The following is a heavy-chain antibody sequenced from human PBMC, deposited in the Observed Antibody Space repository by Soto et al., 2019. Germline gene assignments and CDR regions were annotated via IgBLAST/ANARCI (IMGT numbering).Heavy chain of an antibody. CDR1: GYSFTSYW. CDR3: ARTSMQSRGYSYGHGGMDV. CDR2: IDPGDSYT. J-gene: IGHJ6*02. V-gene: IGHV5-10-1*01. D-gene: IGHD5-18*01. Sequence: PGESLKISCKGSGYSFTSYWIGWVRQMPGKGLEWMGSIDPGDSYTSYSPSFQGHVTISADKSISTAYLQWSSLKASDTAMYYCARTSMQSRGYSYGHGGMDVWGQGTTVTVSS.